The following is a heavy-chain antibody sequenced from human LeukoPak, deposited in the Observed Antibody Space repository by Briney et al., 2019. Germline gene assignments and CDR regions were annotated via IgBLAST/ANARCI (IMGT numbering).Heavy chain of an antibody. CDR1: GASTSDKY. D-gene: IGHD6-19*01. CDR3: AQTTGWPGFDF. J-gene: IGHJ4*02. CDR2: IYNGRNT. V-gene: IGHV4-59*08. Sequence: SETLSLTCSASGASTSDKYWSWIRQSPGKTLEWIGHIYNGRNTKYNPSLTSRVTISVDTSKNQFSLSLTSVTAADTAMYYCAQTTGWPGFDFWGPGALVTVSS.